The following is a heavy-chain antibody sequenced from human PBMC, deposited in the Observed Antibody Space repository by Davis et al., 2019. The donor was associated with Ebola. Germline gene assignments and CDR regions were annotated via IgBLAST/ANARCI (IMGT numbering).Heavy chain of an antibody. CDR2: ISSSSNYI. Sequence: GGSLRLSCAASGFTFSSNSMNWVRQAPGKGLEWVSFISSSSNYIYYADSVKGRFTVSRDNAKNSLYLEMNNLRAEDTALYYCAKGVLRFSGWPYYYYAMDVWGKGTTVTVSS. CDR1: GFTFSSNS. D-gene: IGHD3-3*01. J-gene: IGHJ6*04. V-gene: IGHV3-21*04. CDR3: AKGVLRFSGWPYYYYAMDV.